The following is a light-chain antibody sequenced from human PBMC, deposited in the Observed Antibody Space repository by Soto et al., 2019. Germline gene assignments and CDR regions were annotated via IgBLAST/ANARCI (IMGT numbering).Light chain of an antibody. CDR1: QSVADK. CDR3: QQYNNWPLT. Sequence: EIVMTQSPATLSVSPGERATLSCRPSQSVADKLAWYQQKPGQAPRLLIYGASTRATGIPARFSGSGSGTEFTLTISSLQTEDFAIYYCQQYNNWPLTLGGGTKVQSK. J-gene: IGKJ4*01. V-gene: IGKV3-15*01. CDR2: GAS.